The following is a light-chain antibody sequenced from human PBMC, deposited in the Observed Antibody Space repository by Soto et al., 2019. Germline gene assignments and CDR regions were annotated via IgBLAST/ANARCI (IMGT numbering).Light chain of an antibody. CDR3: VAWDDSLNGYVV. V-gene: IGLV1-44*01. CDR2: SNN. Sequence: QSFLAQPPAAALTAGERVRIACSGGRAKSGSGTVNWEHQLPGTARKLVTYSNNHRPSAVPDRFSGSKHGTSAYLAISGLQSEAEADYYCVAWDDSLNGYVVSGGGTKVTVL. J-gene: IGLJ2*01. CDR1: RAKSGSGT.